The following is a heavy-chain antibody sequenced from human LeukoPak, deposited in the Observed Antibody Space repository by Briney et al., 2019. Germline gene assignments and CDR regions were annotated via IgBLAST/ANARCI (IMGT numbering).Heavy chain of an antibody. CDR1: GGSISNYY. J-gene: IGHJ4*02. CDR3: ARFAAGTGNDY. Sequence: PSETLSLTCTVSGGSISNYYWTWIRQPPGKGLEWIGYIYYSGSTNYNSSLKSRVTISVDTSKNQFSLKLSSVTAADTAVYYCARFAAGTGNDYWGQGTLVTVSS. D-gene: IGHD6-13*01. V-gene: IGHV4-59*01. CDR2: IYYSGST.